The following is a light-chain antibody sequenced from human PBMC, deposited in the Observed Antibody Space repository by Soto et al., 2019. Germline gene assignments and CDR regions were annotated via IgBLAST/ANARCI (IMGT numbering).Light chain of an antibody. CDR1: SSDVGSYNL. V-gene: IGLV2-23*01. J-gene: IGLJ1*01. Sequence: QSALTQPASVSGSPGQSITISCTGTSSDVGSYNLVSWYQQHPGKAPKLMIYEGSKRPSGVSNRFSGSKSGNTASLTISGLQAEEEADYYCCSYAGSSTYVFGTGAKHRP. CDR3: CSYAGSSTYV. CDR2: EGS.